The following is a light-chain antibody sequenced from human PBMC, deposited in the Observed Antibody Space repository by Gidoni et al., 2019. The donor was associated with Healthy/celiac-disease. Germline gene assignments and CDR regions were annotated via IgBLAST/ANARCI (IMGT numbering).Light chain of an antibody. V-gene: IGLV3-1*01. CDR3: QAWDSSTVV. Sequence: SYELTHQPSVSVSPGQTASITCSGDKLGDKYACWYQQKPGQSPVLVLYQDSKRPSGIPERFSCSNSGNTATLTISGTQAMDEADYYCQAWDSSTVVFGGGTKLTVL. CDR1: KLGDKY. CDR2: QDS. J-gene: IGLJ2*01.